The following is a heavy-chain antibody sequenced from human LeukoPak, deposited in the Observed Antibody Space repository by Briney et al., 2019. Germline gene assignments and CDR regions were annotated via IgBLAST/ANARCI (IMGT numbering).Heavy chain of an antibody. D-gene: IGHD2-15*01. J-gene: IGHJ5*02. CDR1: GGTFSSYA. CDR3: ATAVAAGGSCYSCWFDP. CDR2: IIPIFGTA. Sequence: GASVKVSCKASGGTFSSYAISWVRQAPGQGLEWMGGIIPIFGTANYAQKFQGRVTITTDESTSTAYMELSSLRSEDTAVYYCATAVAAGGSCYSCWFDPWGQGTLVTVSS. V-gene: IGHV1-69*05.